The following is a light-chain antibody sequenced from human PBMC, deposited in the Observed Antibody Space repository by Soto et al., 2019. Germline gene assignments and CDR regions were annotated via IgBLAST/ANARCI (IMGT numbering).Light chain of an antibody. V-gene: IGLV2-23*02. CDR2: EVS. CDR1: SSDVGSYNL. J-gene: IGLJ1*01. Sequence: QSVLPQPASVSGSPGQSITISCTGTSSDVGSYNLVSWYQHHPGKAPKLMIYEVSKRPSGVSNRFSGSKSGNTASLTISGIQAEDEADYYCCSYAGSSTHVFGTGTKLTVL. CDR3: CSYAGSSTHV.